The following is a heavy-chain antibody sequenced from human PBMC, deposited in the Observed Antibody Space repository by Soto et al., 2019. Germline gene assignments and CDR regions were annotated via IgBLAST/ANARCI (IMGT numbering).Heavy chain of an antibody. CDR1: GGSISSGGYY. V-gene: IGHV4-31*03. Sequence: SETLSLTCTVSGGSISSGGYYWSWIRQHPGKGLEWIGYIYYSGSTYYNPSLKSRVTISVDTSKNQFSLKLSSVTAADTAVYYCARVPRTRITIFGVEQSYYYYYGMDVWGQGTTVTVSS. J-gene: IGHJ6*02. CDR3: ARVPRTRITIFGVEQSYYYYYGMDV. CDR2: IYYSGST. D-gene: IGHD3-3*01.